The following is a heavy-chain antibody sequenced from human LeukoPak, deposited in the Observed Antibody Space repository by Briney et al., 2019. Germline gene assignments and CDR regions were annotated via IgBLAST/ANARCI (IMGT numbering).Heavy chain of an antibody. D-gene: IGHD3-10*01. V-gene: IGHV3-23*01. Sequence: GGTLRLSCAASGFIFSSYGMSWVRQAPGKGLEWVSAISGSGGSTYYADSVKGRFTISRDNSKNTLYLQMNNLRAEDTAVYYCAKTRGSGPFDYWGQGTLVTVSS. CDR3: AKTRGSGPFDY. CDR1: GFIFSSYG. J-gene: IGHJ4*02. CDR2: ISGSGGST.